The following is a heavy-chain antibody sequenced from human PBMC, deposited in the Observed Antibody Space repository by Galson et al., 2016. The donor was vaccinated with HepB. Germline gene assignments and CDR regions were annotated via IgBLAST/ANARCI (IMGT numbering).Heavy chain of an antibody. CDR2: ISGTADAR. Sequence: SLRLSCAASGFAFGNFAMSWVRQAPGRGLEWVSGISGTADARYYADSVRGRFTISRENSKNTLYLQMNSLRVDDTAVYYCAKGLYYYDSSGYYVSEYFQHWGQGTLVTVSS. CDR3: AKGLYYYDSSGYYVSEYFQH. CDR1: GFAFGNFA. J-gene: IGHJ1*01. V-gene: IGHV3-23*01. D-gene: IGHD3-22*01.